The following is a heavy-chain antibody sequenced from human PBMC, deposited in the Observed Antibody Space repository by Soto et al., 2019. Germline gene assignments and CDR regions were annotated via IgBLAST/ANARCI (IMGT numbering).Heavy chain of an antibody. J-gene: IGHJ5*02. V-gene: IGHV4-34*01. Sequence: SETLSLTCAVYGGSFSGHYWSWIRQPPGKGLEWIGEINHSGSTNSNPSLKSRVTISVDTSKNQFSLKLSYVTAADTAVYYCARSGSRGHLRDWFDPWGHGSLVTVSS. D-gene: IGHD3-10*01. CDR3: ARSGSRGHLRDWFDP. CDR2: INHSGST. CDR1: GGSFSGHY.